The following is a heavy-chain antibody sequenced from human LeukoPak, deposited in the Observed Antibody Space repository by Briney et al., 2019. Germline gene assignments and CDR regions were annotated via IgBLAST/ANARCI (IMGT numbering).Heavy chain of an antibody. Sequence: ASVKVSCKASGYTFTGYYMHWVRQAPGQGLEWMGWINPNSSGTNYAQKFQGRVTMTRDTSISTAYLELRRPRSDATAVYYCARAGCSSTSCYTGNWFDPWGQGTLVTVSS. J-gene: IGHJ5*02. CDR2: INPNSSGT. CDR1: GYTFTGYY. CDR3: ARAGCSSTSCYTGNWFDP. V-gene: IGHV1-2*02. D-gene: IGHD2-2*02.